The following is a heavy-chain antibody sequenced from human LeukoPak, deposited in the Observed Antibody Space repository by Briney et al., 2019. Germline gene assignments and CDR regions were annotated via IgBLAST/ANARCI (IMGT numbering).Heavy chain of an antibody. CDR1: GYSFTSYW. CDR2: IYPGDSDT. D-gene: IGHD7-27*01. V-gene: IGHV5-51*01. Sequence: GESLKISCKGSGYSFTSYWIGWVRQMPGKGLEWMGIIYPGDSDTRYSPSFQGQVTISADKSINTAYLQWSSLKASDTAMYTCGRNPRNWGLRSFDYWGQGTLVTVSS. CDR3: GRNPRNWGLRSFDY. J-gene: IGHJ4*02.